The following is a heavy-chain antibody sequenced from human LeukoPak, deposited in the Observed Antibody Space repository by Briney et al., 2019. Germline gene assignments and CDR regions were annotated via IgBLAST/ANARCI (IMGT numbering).Heavy chain of an antibody. J-gene: IGHJ4*02. V-gene: IGHV3-23*01. CDR1: GFTSSSYA. Sequence: RGSLRLSCAASGFTSSSYAMNWVREAPGKGLEWVSGISGSGGDTYYAESVKGRFITSRDNSKNTLYLQLNSLRAEDTAVYYCARDPWYSSSWYLGLGWGQGTLVTVSS. CDR3: ARDPWYSSSWYLGLG. CDR2: ISGSGGDT. D-gene: IGHD6-13*01.